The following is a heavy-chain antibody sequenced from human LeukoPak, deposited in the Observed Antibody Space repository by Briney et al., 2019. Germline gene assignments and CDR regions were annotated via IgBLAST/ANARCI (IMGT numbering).Heavy chain of an antibody. CDR1: GGSINSGLYY. Sequence: PSETLSLTCTVSGGSINSGLYYWSWLRQPAGRGLEWIGRKYTTGSTNYNPSLESRVTISLDTSKNQFSLSLSSVTAADTAVYYCARDRGAGASYFHYWGQGTLVTVSS. CDR3: ARDRGAGASYFHY. V-gene: IGHV4-61*02. D-gene: IGHD6-13*01. J-gene: IGHJ1*01. CDR2: KYTTGST.